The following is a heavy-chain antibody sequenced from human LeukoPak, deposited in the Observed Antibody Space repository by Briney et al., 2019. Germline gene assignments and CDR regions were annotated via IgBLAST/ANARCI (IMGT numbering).Heavy chain of an antibody. Sequence: GGSLRLPCAASGLTVSNNYMSWVRQAPEKGLEWVSVIYSGGSTYYADSVKGRFTISRDNSKNTLYLQMNSLRAEDTAVYYCARGQWLDHGGFDYWGQGTLVTVSS. D-gene: IGHD6-19*01. CDR2: IYSGGST. CDR3: ARGQWLDHGGFDY. V-gene: IGHV3-66*01. J-gene: IGHJ4*02. CDR1: GLTVSNNY.